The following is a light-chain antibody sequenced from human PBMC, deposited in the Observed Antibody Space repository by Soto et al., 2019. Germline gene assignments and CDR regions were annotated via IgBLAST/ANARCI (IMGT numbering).Light chain of an antibody. CDR2: DAS. CDR3: QQRNHWPPLT. V-gene: IGKV3-11*01. Sequence: EVVLTQSPAPLSLSPGETAPFSCRAINNDDIYLSWYQRKLRQARRLPTYDASNRSTGIPARLSGSGSGTDYTITISSLEPEDSAVYYCQQRNHWPPLTFGQGTRLE. CDR1: NNDDIY. J-gene: IGKJ5*01.